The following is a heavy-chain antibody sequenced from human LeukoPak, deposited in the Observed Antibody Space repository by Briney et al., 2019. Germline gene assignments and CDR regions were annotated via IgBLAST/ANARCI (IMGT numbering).Heavy chain of an antibody. J-gene: IGHJ4*02. D-gene: IGHD6-19*01. CDR3: ARRESIAVAGKEFDY. CDR1: GVSISSSSYY. CDR2: IYCSGST. V-gene: IGHV4-39*01. Sequence: PSETLCLACTVSGVSISSSSYYWGWIRQPQGKGLEWIGSIYCSGSTYYNPSLKSRATISVDTSKNQFSLKLSSVTAADTAVYYCARRESIAVAGKEFDYWGQGTLVTVSS.